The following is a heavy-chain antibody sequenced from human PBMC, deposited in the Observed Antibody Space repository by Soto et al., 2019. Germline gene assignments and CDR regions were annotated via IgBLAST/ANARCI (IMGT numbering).Heavy chain of an antibody. V-gene: IGHV4-59*01. D-gene: IGHD2-15*01. J-gene: IGHJ3*02. Sequence: SEALSLTCTVSGGSISSYYWSWIRQPPGKGLEWIGYIYYSGSTNYNPSLKSRVTISVDTSKNQFSLKLSSVTAADTAVYYCARDQHCSGGSCYSNAFDIWGQGTMVTVSS. CDR1: GGSISSYY. CDR2: IYYSGST. CDR3: ARDQHCSGGSCYSNAFDI.